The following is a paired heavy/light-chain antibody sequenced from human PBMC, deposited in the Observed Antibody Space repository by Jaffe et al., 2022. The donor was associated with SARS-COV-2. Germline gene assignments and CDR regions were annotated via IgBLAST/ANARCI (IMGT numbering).Heavy chain of an antibody. J-gene: IGHJ3*02. CDR2: IWYDGSEK. D-gene: IGHD5-12*01. V-gene: IGHV3-33*01. CDR1: GFTFSSYG. Sequence: QVQLVESGGGVVQSGKSLRLSCAASGFTFSSYGMHWVRQAPGKGLEWVAVIWYDGSEKFYADSVKGRFTISRDNSKNTLYLQMNSLRAEDTAVYYCARDPRGYTQYDAFDIWGQGTMVTVSS. CDR3: ARDPRGYTQYDAFDI.
Light chain of an antibody. CDR3: SAWDSSLSAWV. J-gene: IGLJ3*02. CDR2: RNY. CDR1: SNNVGNEG. Sequence: QAGLTQPPSVSEGLRQTATLTCTGNSNNVGNEGVVWLQQHQGHPPKLLSYRNYNRPSGISERFSASRSGNTASLTITGLQPEDEADYYCSAWDSSLSAWVFGGGTKLTVL. V-gene: IGLV10-54*04.